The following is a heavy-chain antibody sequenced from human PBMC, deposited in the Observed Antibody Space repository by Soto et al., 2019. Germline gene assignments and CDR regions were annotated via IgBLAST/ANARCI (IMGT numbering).Heavy chain of an antibody. Sequence: SETLSLTCTVSGGPISSSSYYWGWIRQAPGKGLEWLATIYYTGYTYHNPSLKSHVTISVDTSKNQFSLKLTSVTAADTALYYCARSAIATHLFFDLWGRGTLVTSPQ. CDR2: IYYTGYT. D-gene: IGHD5-18*01. CDR3: ARSAIATHLFFDL. CDR1: GGPISSSSYY. V-gene: IGHV4-39*01. J-gene: IGHJ2*01.